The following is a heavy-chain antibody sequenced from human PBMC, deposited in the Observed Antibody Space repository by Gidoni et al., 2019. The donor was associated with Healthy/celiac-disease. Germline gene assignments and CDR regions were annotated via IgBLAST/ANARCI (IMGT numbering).Heavy chain of an antibody. V-gene: IGHV3-11*05. CDR2: ISSSSSYT. D-gene: IGHD2-8*02. Sequence: QVQLVESGGGLVKPGGSLRLSCAASGFTFSDYYMSWIRQAPGKGLEWVSYISSSSSYTNYADSVKGRFTISRDNAKNSLYLQMNSLRAEDTAVYYCARKAGRYCTGGVCYTGMDVWGQGTTVTVSS. J-gene: IGHJ6*02. CDR3: ARKAGRYCTGGVCYTGMDV. CDR1: GFTFSDYY.